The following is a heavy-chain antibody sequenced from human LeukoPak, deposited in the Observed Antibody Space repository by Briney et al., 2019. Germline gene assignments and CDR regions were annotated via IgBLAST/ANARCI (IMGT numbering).Heavy chain of an antibody. CDR3: ARGSNWGEIPFDY. D-gene: IGHD7-27*01. CDR2: IIPIFGTA. CDR1: GGTFSSCA. V-gene: IGHV1-69*13. Sequence: SVKVSCKASGGTFSSCAISWVRQAPGQGLEWMGGIIPIFGTANYAQKFQGRVTITADESTSTAYMELSSLRSEDTAVYYCARGSNWGEIPFDYWGQGTLVTVSS. J-gene: IGHJ4*02.